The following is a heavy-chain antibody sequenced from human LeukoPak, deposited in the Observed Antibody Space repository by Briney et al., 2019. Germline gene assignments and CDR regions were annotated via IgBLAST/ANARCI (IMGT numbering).Heavy chain of an antibody. CDR2: IVGSGGST. CDR1: GFTFSNYA. V-gene: IGHV3-23*01. Sequence: GASLRLSCAASGFTFSNYAVSWVRQAPGKGLEWVSAIVGSGGSTYYADSVKGWFTISRDNPKNTLYLQMNSLRAEDTAVYYCAKWGDYDILTGYYDSDYWGQGTLVTVSS. J-gene: IGHJ4*02. D-gene: IGHD3-9*01. CDR3: AKWGDYDILTGYYDSDY.